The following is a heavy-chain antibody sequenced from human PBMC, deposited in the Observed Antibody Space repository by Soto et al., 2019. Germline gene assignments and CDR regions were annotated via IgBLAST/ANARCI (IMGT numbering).Heavy chain of an antibody. J-gene: IGHJ5*01. V-gene: IGHV4-39*01. CDR1: GGSISSSYYY. Sequence: SETLSLTCTVSGGSISSSYYYWGWIRQPPGKGLEWIGYIYYSGSTNYNPSLKSRATISLDTSRNQFSLEVTSVTAADTAVYYCARHYQSSGWYKWFDSWGQGTLVTVSS. D-gene: IGHD6-19*01. CDR3: ARHYQSSGWYKWFDS. CDR2: IYYSGST.